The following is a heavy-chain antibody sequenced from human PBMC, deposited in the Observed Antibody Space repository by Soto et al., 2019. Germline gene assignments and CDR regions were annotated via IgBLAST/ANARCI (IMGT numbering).Heavy chain of an antibody. Sequence: EVQLLESGGGLVQPGGSLRLSCVASGFTFDIYAMSWVRQAPGKGLEWVSTIIGSGGTPYYADSVKGRFTISRDNSKNTLYVQMNSLRADDTAEYYCAKHSGYDHYYDMDVWGQGTTVTVSS. J-gene: IGHJ6*02. CDR1: GFTFDIYA. CDR3: AKHSGYDHYYDMDV. D-gene: IGHD5-12*01. V-gene: IGHV3-23*01. CDR2: IIGSGGTP.